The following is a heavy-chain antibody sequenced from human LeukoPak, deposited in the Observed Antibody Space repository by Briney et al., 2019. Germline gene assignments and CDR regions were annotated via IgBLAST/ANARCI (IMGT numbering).Heavy chain of an antibody. CDR1: EFTFSSHS. V-gene: IGHV3-48*01. CDR3: ARGAYYYED. CDR2: ISSSSSTI. J-gene: IGHJ4*02. Sequence: GGSLRLSCAASEFTFSSHSMNWVRQAPGKGLEWVSYISSSSSTIYYADSVKGRFTISRDNAKNSLYLQMNSLRAEDTAVYYCARGAYYYEDWGQGTLVTVSS. D-gene: IGHD3-22*01.